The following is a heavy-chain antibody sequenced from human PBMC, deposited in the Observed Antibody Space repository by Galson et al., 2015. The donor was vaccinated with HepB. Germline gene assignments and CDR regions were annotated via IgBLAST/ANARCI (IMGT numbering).Heavy chain of an antibody. CDR2: ISYDGSNK. D-gene: IGHD1-14*01. CDR1: GFTFSSYA. Sequence: SLRLSCAASGFTFSSYAMHWVRQAPGKGLEWVAVISYDGSNKYYADSVKGRFTISRDNSKNTLYLQMNSLRAEDTAVYYCARGSGHDYWGQGTLVTVSS. CDR3: ARGSGHDY. V-gene: IGHV3-30-3*01. J-gene: IGHJ4*02.